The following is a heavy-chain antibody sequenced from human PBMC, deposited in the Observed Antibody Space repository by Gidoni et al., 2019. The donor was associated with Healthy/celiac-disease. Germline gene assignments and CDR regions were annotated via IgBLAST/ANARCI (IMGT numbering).Heavy chain of an antibody. J-gene: IGHJ4*02. Sequence: QLQLVQSGAAVKTPGASVKVSCKASGYTFTSSGISWVRQAPGQGLEWMGWISAYNGNTNYAQKLQGRVTMTTDTATSTAYMELRSLRSDDTAVYYCARDPGVEMATMDINFDYWGQGTLVTVSS. CDR2: ISAYNGNT. D-gene: IGHD2-21*01. CDR1: GYTFTSSG. CDR3: ARDPGVEMATMDINFDY. V-gene: IGHV1-18*01.